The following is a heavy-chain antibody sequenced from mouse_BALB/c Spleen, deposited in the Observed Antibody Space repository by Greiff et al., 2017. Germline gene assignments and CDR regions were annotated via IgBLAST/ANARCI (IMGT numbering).Heavy chain of an antibody. CDR1: GYSITSDYA. D-gene: IGHD2-4*01. CDR2: ISYSGST. Sequence: EVKLMESGPGLVKPSQSLSLTCTVTGYSITSDYAWNWIRQFPGNKLEWMGYISYSGSTSYNPSLKSRISITRDTSKNQFFLQLNSVTTEDTATYYCARDYGGSFFAYWGQGTLVTVSA. CDR3: ARDYGGSFFAY. J-gene: IGHJ3*01. V-gene: IGHV3-2*02.